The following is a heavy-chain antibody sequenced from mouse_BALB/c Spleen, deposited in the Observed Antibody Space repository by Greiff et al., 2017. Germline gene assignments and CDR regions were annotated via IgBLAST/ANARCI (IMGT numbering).Heavy chain of an antibody. CDR3: ARGPNYYGSSYFDY. V-gene: IGHV1S135*01. Sequence: VQLQQPGAELVRPGASVKLSCKASGYSFTGYNMNWVKQSNGKSLEWIGNIDPYYGGTSYNQKFKGKATLTVDKSSSTAYMQLKSLTSEDSAVYYCARGPNYYGSSYFDYWGQGTTLTVSS. CDR1: GYSFTGYN. J-gene: IGHJ2*01. D-gene: IGHD1-1*01. CDR2: IDPYYGGT.